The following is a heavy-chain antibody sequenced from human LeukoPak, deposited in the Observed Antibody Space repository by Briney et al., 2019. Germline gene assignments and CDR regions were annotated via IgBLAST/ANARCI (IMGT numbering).Heavy chain of an antibody. CDR3: ARARIAAPLLDY. Sequence: GGSLRLSCTPSVFIYRICEKNWLRQTPGKGLEWVSYISDHGKSRNYVDSVKGRFAISRDNAKNSLYLQMNSLRVEDTAVYFCARARIAAPLLDYWGQGSLVTVSS. J-gene: IGHJ4*02. D-gene: IGHD6-13*01. CDR2: ISDHGKSR. CDR1: VFIYRICE. V-gene: IGHV3-48*03.